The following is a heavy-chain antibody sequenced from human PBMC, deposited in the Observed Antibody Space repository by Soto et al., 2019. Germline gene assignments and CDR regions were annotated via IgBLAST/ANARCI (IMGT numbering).Heavy chain of an antibody. CDR1: GFTFRDHY. Sequence: EVQLVESGGGLVQPGGSLRLSCVASGFTFRDHYMEWVRQVPGKGLEWVGRIKHKVDGYTTEYAASVEGRFTISRDDSENSLYLQMNSLKTEDTAVYYCARLWDRWFDAWGQGTLVTVSS. D-gene: IGHD1-26*01. V-gene: IGHV3-72*01. CDR2: IKHKVDGYTT. CDR3: ARLWDRWFDA. J-gene: IGHJ5*02.